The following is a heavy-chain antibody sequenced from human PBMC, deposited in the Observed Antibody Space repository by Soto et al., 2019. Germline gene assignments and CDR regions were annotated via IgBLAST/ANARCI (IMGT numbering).Heavy chain of an antibody. J-gene: IGHJ4*02. D-gene: IGHD1-1*01. CDR3: ARGVKAEYLESVDPPGQIDY. V-gene: IGHV4-34*01. CDR1: GGYFSGYY. CDR2: INHSGST. Sequence: QVQLQQWGAGLLKPSETLSLTCAVYGGYFSGYYWSWIRQPPGKGLEWIGEINHSGSTNYNPSLKSRVTISVDTSKNQFSLKLSSVTAADTAVYYCARGVKAEYLESVDPPGQIDYWGQGTLVTVSS.